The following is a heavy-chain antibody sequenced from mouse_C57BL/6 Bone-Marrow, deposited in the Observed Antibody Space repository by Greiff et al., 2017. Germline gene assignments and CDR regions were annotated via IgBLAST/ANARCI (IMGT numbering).Heavy chain of an antibody. J-gene: IGHJ4*01. Sequence: EVMLVESGGGLVKPGGSLKLSCAASGFTFSSYAMSWVRQTPEKRLEWVATISDGGSYTYYPDNVKGRFTISRDNAKNNLYLQMSHLKSEDTAMYYCAREGITTVVAPYAMDYWGQGTSVTDSS. D-gene: IGHD1-1*01. CDR1: GFTFSSYA. CDR2: ISDGGSYT. V-gene: IGHV5-4*01. CDR3: AREGITTVVAPYAMDY.